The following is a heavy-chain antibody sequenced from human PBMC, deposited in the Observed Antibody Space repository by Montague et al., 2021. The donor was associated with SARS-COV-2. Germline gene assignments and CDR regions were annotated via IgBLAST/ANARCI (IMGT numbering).Heavy chain of an antibody. J-gene: IGHJ3*02. Sequence: SETLSLTCTVSGRSISSYYWSWIRQPPGKGLEWIGYIYYSGSTNYNPSLKSRVTISVDTSKSQFSLKLSSVTAADTAVYYCARGSGWMGNAFDIWGQGTMVTVSS. CDR1: GRSISSYY. V-gene: IGHV4-59*01. D-gene: IGHD6-19*01. CDR3: ARGSGWMGNAFDI. CDR2: IYYSGST.